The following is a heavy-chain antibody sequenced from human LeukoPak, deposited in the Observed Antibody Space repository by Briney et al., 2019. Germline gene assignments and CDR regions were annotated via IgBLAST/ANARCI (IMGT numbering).Heavy chain of an antibody. J-gene: IGHJ4*02. CDR1: GGSISSSSYY. CDR3: ARHLPAIYGSGSYPGYYFDY. D-gene: IGHD3-10*01. Sequence: SETLSLTCTVSGGSISSSSYYWGWIRQPPGKGLEWIGSIYYSGCTYYNPSLKSRVTISVDTSKNQFSLKLSSVTAADTAVYYCARHLPAIYGSGSYPGYYFDYWGQGTLVTVSS. V-gene: IGHV4-39*01. CDR2: IYYSGCT.